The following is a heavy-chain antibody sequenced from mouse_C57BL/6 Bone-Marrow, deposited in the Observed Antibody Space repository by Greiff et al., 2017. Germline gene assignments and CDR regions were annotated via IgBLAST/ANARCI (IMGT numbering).Heavy chain of an antibody. CDR2: FYPGNGSI. D-gene: IGHD2-4*01. V-gene: IGHV1-62-2*01. Sequence: QVQLKESGAELVKPGASVKLSCKASGYIFTEYTIHWVKQRSGQGLEWIGWFYPGNGSIKYNERFKDKATLTADKSSNTVYMEQSRLTSEDSAVYFCARHERCYDYEGYFDYWGQGTTLTVSS. CDR3: ARHERCYDYEGYFDY. CDR1: GYIFTEYT. J-gene: IGHJ2*01.